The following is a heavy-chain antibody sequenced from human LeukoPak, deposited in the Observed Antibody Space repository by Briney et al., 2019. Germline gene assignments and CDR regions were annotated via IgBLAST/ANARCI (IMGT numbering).Heavy chain of an antibody. V-gene: IGHV5-51*01. J-gene: IGHJ4*02. CDR2: IFPADSDT. CDR3: ARHTSGYSYGD. Sequence: RGESLKISCKGSGYNFATDWIGLVRQMPGKGLEWMGIIFPADSDTRYNPSFQGQVTISSDKSITTAYLQWSSLKASDTAMYYCARHTSGYSYGDWGQGTLVTVSS. D-gene: IGHD5-18*01. CDR1: GYNFATDW.